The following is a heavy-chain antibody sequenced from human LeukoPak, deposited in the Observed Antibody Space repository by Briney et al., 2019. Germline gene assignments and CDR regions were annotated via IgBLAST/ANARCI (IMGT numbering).Heavy chain of an antibody. J-gene: IGHJ4*02. CDR2: IYYSGST. V-gene: IGHV4-39*01. CDR1: GGSISSSSYY. Sequence: SETLSLTCTVSGGSISSSSYYWGWIRQPPGKGLEWIVSIYYSGSTYYNPSLKSRVTISVDTSKNQFSLKLSSVTAADTAVYYCARNYYDSSGYSFDYWGQGALVTVSS. CDR3: ARNYYDSSGYSFDY. D-gene: IGHD3-22*01.